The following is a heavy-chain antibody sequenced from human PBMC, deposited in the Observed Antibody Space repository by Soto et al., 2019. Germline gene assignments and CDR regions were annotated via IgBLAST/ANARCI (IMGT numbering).Heavy chain of an antibody. CDR3: AKDFAGCSSGVWFHNWFDT. CDR1: GFTFSSFG. D-gene: IGHD2-8*01. CDR2: FSYDGTNR. J-gene: IGHJ5*02. V-gene: IGHV3-30*18. Sequence: PVGSVRLSCAASGFTFSSFGVHWVRQAPGKGLEWVAVFSYDGTNRYYEDSVKGRFTISRDNSRKMVYLQMDSLRAEDTAVYYCAKDFAGCSSGVWFHNWFDTWGQGTLVTVSS.